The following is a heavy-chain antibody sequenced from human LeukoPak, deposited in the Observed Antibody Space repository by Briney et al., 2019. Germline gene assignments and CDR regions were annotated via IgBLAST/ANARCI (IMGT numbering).Heavy chain of an antibody. CDR1: GGSISSGSYY. J-gene: IGHJ5*02. CDR2: IYTSGST. D-gene: IGHD3-10*01. Sequence: PSQTLSLTCTVSGGSISSGSYYWSWIRQPAGKGLEWIGRIYTSGSTNYNPSLKSRVTISVDTSKNQFSLKLSSVTAADTAVYYCARDRITMVRGVIGWFDPWGQGTLVTVSS. CDR3: ARDRITMVRGVIGWFDP. V-gene: IGHV4-61*02.